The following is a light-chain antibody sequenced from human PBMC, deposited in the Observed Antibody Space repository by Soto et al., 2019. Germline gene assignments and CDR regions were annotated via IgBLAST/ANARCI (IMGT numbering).Light chain of an antibody. CDR2: GVS. CDR1: QSLSRCY. CDR3: QQYDRAPDT. Sequence: EIVVTQSPGTLSLSPRERASLSCRASQSLSRCYLAWHQQKPGQAPRLLIYGVSSRATGIPDRFSGSGSGTDFSLTISRLEPEDFAVYYCQQYDRAPDTFGQGTKLEIK. V-gene: IGKV3-20*01. J-gene: IGKJ2*01.